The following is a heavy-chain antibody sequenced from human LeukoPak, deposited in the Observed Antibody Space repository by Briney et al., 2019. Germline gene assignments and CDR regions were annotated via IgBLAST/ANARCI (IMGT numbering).Heavy chain of an antibody. CDR2: IYYSGST. CDR3: ARAPRGDYDSSGYWDY. D-gene: IGHD3-22*01. CDR1: GGSISSGGYY. Sequence: SETLSLTCTVSGGSISSGGYYWSWIRQHPGKGLEWIGYIYYSGSTYYNPSLKSRVTISVDTSKNQFSLKLSSVTAADTAVYYCARAPRGDYDSSGYWDYWGQGTLVTVSS. J-gene: IGHJ4*02. V-gene: IGHV4-31*03.